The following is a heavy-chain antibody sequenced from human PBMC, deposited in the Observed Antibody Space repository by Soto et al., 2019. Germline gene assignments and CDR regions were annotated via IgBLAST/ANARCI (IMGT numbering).Heavy chain of an antibody. CDR1: GFTFSSYA. D-gene: IGHD3-22*01. CDR2: ISGSGGST. Sequence: TGGSLRLSCAASGFTFSSYAMSWVRQAPGKGLEWVSAISGSGGSTYYADSVKGRFTISRDNSKNTLYLQMNSLRAEDTAVYYCAKPHDYDSSGYYSYWGQGTLVTV. V-gene: IGHV3-23*01. CDR3: AKPHDYDSSGYYSY. J-gene: IGHJ4*02.